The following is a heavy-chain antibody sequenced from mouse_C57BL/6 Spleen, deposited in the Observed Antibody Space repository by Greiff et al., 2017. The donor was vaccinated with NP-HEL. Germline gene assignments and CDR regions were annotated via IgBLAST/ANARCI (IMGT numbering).Heavy chain of an antibody. D-gene: IGHD2-5*01. CDR3: AIGADYINFVDY. V-gene: IGHV1-52*01. J-gene: IGHJ2*01. CDR2: IDPSDSET. CDR1: GYTFTSYW. Sequence: VQLQQSGAELVRPGSSVKLSCKASGYTFTSYWMHWVKQRPIQGLEWIGNIDPSDSETHYNQKFKDKATLTVDKSSRTAYMQLISLTTEDSAVYYCAIGADYINFVDYWGQGTTLTVSS.